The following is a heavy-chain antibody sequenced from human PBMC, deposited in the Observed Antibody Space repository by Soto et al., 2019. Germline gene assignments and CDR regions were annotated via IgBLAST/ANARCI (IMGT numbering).Heavy chain of an antibody. CDR3: ARDSSGLDY. J-gene: IGHJ4*02. Sequence: SETLSLTCTVSGCSISNYYWSWIRQPPGKGLEWIGYIYYSGSTNYNPSLKSRVTISVDTSKNQFSLKLSSVTAADTAVYYCARDSSGLDYWGQGTLVTVSS. CDR2: IYYSGST. V-gene: IGHV4-59*12. D-gene: IGHD3-22*01. CDR1: GCSISNYY.